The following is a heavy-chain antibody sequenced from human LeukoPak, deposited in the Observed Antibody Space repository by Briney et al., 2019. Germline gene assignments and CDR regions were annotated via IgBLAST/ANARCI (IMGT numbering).Heavy chain of an antibody. CDR3: AIVVVPAAIAIHYGMDV. J-gene: IGHJ6*02. CDR2: IRSDGNNK. Sequence: GGSLRLSCAASGFTFSSYGMHWVRQAPGKGLEWVALIRSDGNNKYYADSVKGRFTISRDNSKNTLYLQMNSLRAGDTAVYYCAIVVVPAAIAIHYGMDVWGQGTTVTVSS. V-gene: IGHV3-30*02. CDR1: GFTFSSYG. D-gene: IGHD2-2*01.